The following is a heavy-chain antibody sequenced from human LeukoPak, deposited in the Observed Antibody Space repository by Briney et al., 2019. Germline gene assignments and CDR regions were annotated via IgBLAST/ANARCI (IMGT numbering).Heavy chain of an antibody. CDR2: IYYSGST. Sequence: PSETLSLTCTVSGGSISSYYWSWIRQPPGKGLEWIGYIYYSGSTNYNPSLKSRVTISVDTSKNQFSLKLSSVTAADTAVYYCARVILHCSSTSCRDWFDPGAREPWSPSPQ. CDR3: ARVILHCSSTSCRDWFDP. V-gene: IGHV4-59*01. CDR1: GGSISSYY. D-gene: IGHD2-2*01. J-gene: IGHJ5*02.